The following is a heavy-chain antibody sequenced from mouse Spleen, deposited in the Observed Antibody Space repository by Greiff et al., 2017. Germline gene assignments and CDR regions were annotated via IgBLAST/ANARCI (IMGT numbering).Heavy chain of an antibody. CDR1: GYSITSGYY. V-gene: IGHV3-6*01. CDR2: ISYDGSN. D-gene: IGHD1-1*01. J-gene: IGHJ2*01. Sequence: EVQRVESGPGLVKPSQSLSLTCSVTGYSITSGYYWKWIRQFPGNKLEWMGYISYDGSNNYNPSLKNRISITRDTSKNQFFLKLNSVTTEDTATYYCARGDGYYFDYWGQGTTLTVSS. CDR3: ARGDGYYFDY.